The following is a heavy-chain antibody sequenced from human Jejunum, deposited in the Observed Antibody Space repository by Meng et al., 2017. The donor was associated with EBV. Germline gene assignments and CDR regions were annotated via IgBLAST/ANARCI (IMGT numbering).Heavy chain of an antibody. V-gene: IGHV3-74*01. CDR2: INGDGSRT. CDR1: GFTFSVFW. CDR3: AKDRNYYIDY. J-gene: IGHJ4*02. Sequence: LWGSGVSSILPGGSLRLSFAASGFTFSVFWMYWVRQVPGKGLVWISRINGDGSRTTYADSVKDRFTISRDNAKNTLYLQMNSLRAEDTAVYYCAKDRNYYIDYWGQGTLVTVSS.